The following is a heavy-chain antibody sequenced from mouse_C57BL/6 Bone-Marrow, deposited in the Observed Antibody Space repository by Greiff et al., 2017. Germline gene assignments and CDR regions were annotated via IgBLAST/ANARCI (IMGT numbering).Heavy chain of an antibody. Sequence: VKLMESGAELARPGASVKLSCKASGYTFTSYGISWVKQRPGPGLEWIGELYPRSGNTYYNEKFKGKATLTDDKSSSTAYMEPRSLTSEDSAVYFCARLTYYYGSSYVAWFAYWGQGTLVTVAA. CDR3: ARLTYYYGSSYVAWFAY. D-gene: IGHD1-1*01. CDR1: GYTFTSYG. V-gene: IGHV1-81*01. CDR2: LYPRSGNT. J-gene: IGHJ3*01.